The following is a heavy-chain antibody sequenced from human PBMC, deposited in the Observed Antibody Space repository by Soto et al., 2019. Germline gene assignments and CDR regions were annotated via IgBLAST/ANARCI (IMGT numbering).Heavy chain of an antibody. CDR3: ATAPAVVTDPFDY. CDR1: GDTLTELS. CDR2: FDPEDGET. V-gene: IGHV1-24*01. J-gene: IGHJ4*02. D-gene: IGHD2-21*02. Sequence: GASVKVSCKVSGDTLTELSMHWVRQAPGKGLEWMGGFDPEDGETIYAQKFQGRVTMTEDTSTDTAYMELSSLRSEDTAVYYCATAPAVVTDPFDYWGQGTLVTVSS.